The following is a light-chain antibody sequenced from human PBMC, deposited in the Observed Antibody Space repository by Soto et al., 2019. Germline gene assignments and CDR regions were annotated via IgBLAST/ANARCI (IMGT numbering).Light chain of an antibody. CDR3: QSFYNSLSGSV. Sequence: QSVLTQPPSVSGAPGQRVTISCTGSSSNIGAGYDVHWYQQLPGTAPKFLIYGNNNRPSVVPDRCSGSKSGTSASLAITGLQAEDEAYYYCQSFYNSLSGSVFGGGTKLTVL. V-gene: IGLV1-40*01. J-gene: IGLJ3*02. CDR2: GNN. CDR1: SSNIGAGYD.